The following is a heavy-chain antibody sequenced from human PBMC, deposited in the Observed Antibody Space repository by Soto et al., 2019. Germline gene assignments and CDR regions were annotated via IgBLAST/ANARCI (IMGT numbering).Heavy chain of an antibody. D-gene: IGHD4-17*01. V-gene: IGHV4-30-4*01. Sequence: PSETLSLTCSVSGGSISSADHLWSWIRQSPGKGLEWIGYISNSGSTGYNPSLKTRLSMSVDRSKNQFTLRLTSVTAADTAVYFCATESGSTYGYFDYWGQGTQVTVSS. CDR3: ATESGSTYGYFDY. CDR1: GGSISSADHL. CDR2: ISNSGST. J-gene: IGHJ4*02.